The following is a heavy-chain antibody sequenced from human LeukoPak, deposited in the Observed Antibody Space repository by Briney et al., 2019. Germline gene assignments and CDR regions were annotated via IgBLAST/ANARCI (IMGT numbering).Heavy chain of an antibody. CDR1: GLTFITYW. Sequence: GGSRRLSCEPSGLTFITYWMSWVGQAPGKGWGGVANIKQDGGEKYYVDSVKGRFTISRDNSKNTLYLQMDSLKAEDTAIYYCAKEDAYSSSNPDFWGQGTLVTVSS. V-gene: IGHV3-7*03. D-gene: IGHD6-13*01. CDR3: AKEDAYSSSNPDF. CDR2: IKQDGGEK. J-gene: IGHJ4*02.